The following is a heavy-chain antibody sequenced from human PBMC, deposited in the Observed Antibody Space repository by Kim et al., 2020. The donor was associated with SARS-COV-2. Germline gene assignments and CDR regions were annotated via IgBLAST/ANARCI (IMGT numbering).Heavy chain of an antibody. J-gene: IGHJ6*02. Sequence: GGSLRLSCAASGFTFSSYWMSWVRQAPGKGLEWVANIKQDGSEKYYVDSVKGRFTISRDNAKNSLYLQMNSLRAEDTAVYYCARDRDYYYYGMDVWGQGTTVTVSS. D-gene: IGHD3-10*01. CDR1: GFTFSSYW. V-gene: IGHV3-7*01. CDR2: IKQDGSEK. CDR3: ARDRDYYYYGMDV.